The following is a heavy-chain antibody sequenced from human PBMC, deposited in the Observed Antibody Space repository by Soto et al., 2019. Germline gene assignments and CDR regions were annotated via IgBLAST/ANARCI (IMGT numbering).Heavy chain of an antibody. CDR3: ARAISGYYYGSGSYYFDY. Sequence: QVQLVQSGAEVKKPGSSVKVSCKASGGTFSSYAISWVRRAPGQGLEWMGGIIPIFGTANYAQKFQGRVTITADESTRTAYMELSSLRSEDTAVYYCARAISGYYYGSGSYYFDYWGQGTLVTVSS. CDR1: GGTFSSYA. J-gene: IGHJ4*02. V-gene: IGHV1-69*01. CDR2: IIPIFGTA. D-gene: IGHD3-10*01.